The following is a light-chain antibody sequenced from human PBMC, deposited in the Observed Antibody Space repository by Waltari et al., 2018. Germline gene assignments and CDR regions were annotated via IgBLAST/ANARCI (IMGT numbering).Light chain of an antibody. CDR3: FSYTGDTTLYV. J-gene: IGLJ1*01. Sequence: QSALTQPASVSGSPGQSITIPCTGTSNDAGNYNLVSWYQQYPGKVPQLIIYEVNKRPSGVSHRFSGSKSRNTASLTISGLQAEDEADYYCFSYTGDTTLYVFGTGTKVTVL. V-gene: IGLV2-23*02. CDR1: SNDAGNYNL. CDR2: EVN.